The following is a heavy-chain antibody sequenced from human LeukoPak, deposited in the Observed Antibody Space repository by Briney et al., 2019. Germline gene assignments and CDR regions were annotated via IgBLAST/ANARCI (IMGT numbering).Heavy chain of an antibody. V-gene: IGHV3-23*01. CDR2: ISGSGGST. Sequence: PGRSLRLSCAASGFTFSSYAMSWVRQAPGKGLEWVSAISGSGGSTYYADSVKGRFTISRDNSKNTLYLQMNSLRAEDTAVYYCAKVYDGSSYYYFDCWGQGTLVTVSS. J-gene: IGHJ4*02. CDR3: AKVYDGSSYYYFDC. CDR1: GFTFSSYA. D-gene: IGHD3-22*01.